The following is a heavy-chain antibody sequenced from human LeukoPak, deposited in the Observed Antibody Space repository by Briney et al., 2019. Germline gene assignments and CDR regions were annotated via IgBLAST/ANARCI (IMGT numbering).Heavy chain of an antibody. CDR3: ARVSGGAKDSSTYRHADY. CDR2: IEQDGSEK. V-gene: IGHV3-7*01. CDR1: GFTFSTYW. Sequence: PGGSLRLSCAASGFTFSTYWMSWVRQAPGKGLEWVANIEQDGSEKHYVDSVKGRFTISRDNAKNSLYLQINSLRAEDTAIYYCARVSGGAKDSSTYRHADYWGQGTLVTVSS. J-gene: IGHJ4*02. D-gene: IGHD2/OR15-2a*01.